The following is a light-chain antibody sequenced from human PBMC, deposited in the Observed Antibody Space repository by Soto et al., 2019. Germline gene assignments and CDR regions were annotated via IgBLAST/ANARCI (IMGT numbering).Light chain of an antibody. V-gene: IGKV3-15*01. CDR3: QQYDNWPRT. CDR1: QSIGSN. CDR2: GAS. Sequence: EIVMTQSPATLSVSPGERATLSCRASQSIGSNLAWYQQIPGQAPWLLIYGASTRTTGIPARFSGSGSGTEFTLTISSLQSEDFAVYYCQQYDNWPRTFGPGTKVNIK. J-gene: IGKJ3*01.